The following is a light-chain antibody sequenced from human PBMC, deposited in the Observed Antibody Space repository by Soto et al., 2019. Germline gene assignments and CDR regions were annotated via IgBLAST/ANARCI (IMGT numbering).Light chain of an antibody. Sequence: EIVMTQSPATLSVSQGERATLSCRASQSVSSNLAWYQQKPGQAPRLLIYGASTRATGIPARFSGSGSGTEFTLTICSLQSEDFAVYYCQQYNNWWTFGQGTKVDVK. J-gene: IGKJ1*01. CDR2: GAS. CDR1: QSVSSN. CDR3: QQYNNWWT. V-gene: IGKV3-15*01.